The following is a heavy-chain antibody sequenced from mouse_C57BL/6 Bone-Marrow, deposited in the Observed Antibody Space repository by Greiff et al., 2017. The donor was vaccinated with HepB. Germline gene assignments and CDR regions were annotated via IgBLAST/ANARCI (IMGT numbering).Heavy chain of an antibody. CDR3: ARWRAYFDY. Sequence: QVQLQQSGAELMKPGASVKLSCKATGYTFTGYWIEWVKQRPGHGLEWIGEILPGSGSTYYNEKFKGKATFTADTSSNTAYMKLSCLTTEDSVIYYCARWRAYFDYWGQGTTLTVSS. V-gene: IGHV1-9*01. CDR2: ILPGSGST. CDR1: GYTFTGYW. D-gene: IGHD3-3*01. J-gene: IGHJ2*01.